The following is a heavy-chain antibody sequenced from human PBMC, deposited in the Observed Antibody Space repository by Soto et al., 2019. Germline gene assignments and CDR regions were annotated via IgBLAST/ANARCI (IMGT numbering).Heavy chain of an antibody. D-gene: IGHD2-2*01. CDR2: IIPIFGTA. CDR1: GGTFSSYA. CDR3: ARPVPAAGYYYGMDV. Sequence: QVQLVQSGAEVKKPGSSVKVSCKASGGTFSSYAISWVRQAPGQGLEWMGGIIPIFGTANYAQKFQGRVTITADESTSTASVELSGLSSEDTAVYYCARPVPAAGYYYGMDVWGQGATVTVSS. J-gene: IGHJ6*02. V-gene: IGHV1-69*12.